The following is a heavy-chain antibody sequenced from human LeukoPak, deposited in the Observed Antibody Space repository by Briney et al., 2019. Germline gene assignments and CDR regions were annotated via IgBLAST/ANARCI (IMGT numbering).Heavy chain of an antibody. CDR3: ARDPRHGYSYGYSYCDY. Sequence: GASVKVSCKASGYTFTSYYMHWVRQAPGQGLEWMGIINPSGGSTSYAQKFQGRVTMTRDTSTSTVYMELSSLRSEDTAVYYCARDPRHGYSYGYSYCDYWGQGTLVTVSS. CDR2: INPSGGST. CDR1: GYTFTSYY. V-gene: IGHV1-46*01. D-gene: IGHD5-18*01. J-gene: IGHJ4*02.